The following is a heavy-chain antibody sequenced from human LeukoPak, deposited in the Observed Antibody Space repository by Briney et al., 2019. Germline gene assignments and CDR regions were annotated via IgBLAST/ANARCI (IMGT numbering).Heavy chain of an antibody. V-gene: IGHV5-51*01. CDR1: GYSFTSYW. CDR2: IYPGDSDT. D-gene: IGHD4-11*01. Sequence: GESLKISCKGSGYSFTSYWIGWVRQMPAKGLEWMGIIYPGDSDTRYSPSFQGQVTISGDKSISIAYLQWSSLKASDTAMYYCARRSDSNYAPLDYWGQGTLVTVSS. CDR3: ARRSDSNYAPLDY. J-gene: IGHJ4*02.